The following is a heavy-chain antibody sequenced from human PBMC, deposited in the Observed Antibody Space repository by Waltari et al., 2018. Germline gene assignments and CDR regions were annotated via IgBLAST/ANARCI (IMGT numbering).Heavy chain of an antibody. CDR1: GFTLSSYA. J-gene: IGHJ4*02. D-gene: IGHD4-4*01. V-gene: IGHV3-23*03. CDR2: SYSGGSGT. Sequence: EVQLLESGGGLVQPGGSLRLSCATSGFTLSSYAMSGVRQAPGKGLEWVSTSYSGGSGTSYADSVKGRFTISRDNSGTTLHLQMSSLRGEDTAVYYCAKDLGMTTISYLDYWGQGTLVTVSS. CDR3: AKDLGMTTISYLDY.